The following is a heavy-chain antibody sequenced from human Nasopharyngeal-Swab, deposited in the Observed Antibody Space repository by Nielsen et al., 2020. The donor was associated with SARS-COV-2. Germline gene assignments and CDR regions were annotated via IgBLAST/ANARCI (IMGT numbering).Heavy chain of an antibody. J-gene: IGHJ4*02. CDR1: GGSISSSSG. D-gene: IGHD2-2*01. V-gene: IGHV4-4*02. Sequence: SETLSLTCAVSGGSISSSSGWSWVRQPPGKGLEGIGEISHNGNANYHPSLKSRVTISLDESRNQFSLNLNSVTAADTAVYYCARSRRGAFDYWGQGTLVTVSS. CDR2: ISHNGNA. CDR3: ARSRRGAFDY.